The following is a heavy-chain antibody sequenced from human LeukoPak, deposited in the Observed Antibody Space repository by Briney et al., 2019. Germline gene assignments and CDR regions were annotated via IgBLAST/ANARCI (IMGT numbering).Heavy chain of an antibody. V-gene: IGHV3-74*01. D-gene: IGHD4-17*01. CDR2: INTDGST. CDR3: AREPSNHYGDNFDY. Sequence: SGGSLRLSCAASGFTFSSYWMHWVRQAPGKGLVWVSRINTDGSTSYADSVKGRFTISRDNAKNTLYLQMNSLRAEDTAVYYCAREPSNHYGDNFDYWGQGTLVTVSS. J-gene: IGHJ4*02. CDR1: GFTFSSYW.